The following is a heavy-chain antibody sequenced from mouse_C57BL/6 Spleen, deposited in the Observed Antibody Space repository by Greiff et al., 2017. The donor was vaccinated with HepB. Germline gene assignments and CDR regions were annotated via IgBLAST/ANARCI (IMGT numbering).Heavy chain of an antibody. Sequence: EVQLQQSGPELVKPGASVKIPCKASGYTFTDYNMDWVKQSHGKSLEWIGDINPNNGGTIYNQKFKGKATLTVDKSSSTAYMELLSLTSEDTAVYYCARWGYYGSSYYYFDYWGQGTTLTVSS. V-gene: IGHV1-18*01. J-gene: IGHJ2*01. CDR2: INPNNGGT. D-gene: IGHD1-1*01. CDR1: GYTFTDYN. CDR3: ARWGYYGSSYYYFDY.